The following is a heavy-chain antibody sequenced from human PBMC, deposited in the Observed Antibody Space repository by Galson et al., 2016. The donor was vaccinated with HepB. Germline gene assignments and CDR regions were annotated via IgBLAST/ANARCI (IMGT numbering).Heavy chain of an antibody. V-gene: IGHV3-23*01. CDR3: AKAQGPHHQVYHYFDY. J-gene: IGHJ4*02. D-gene: IGHD2-8*01. CDR1: GITFSRYA. CDR2: LSDSGGST. Sequence: SLRLSCAASGITFSRYAMSWVRQAPGKGLEWVSGLSDSGGSTDYTGSVKGRFTISRDNSKNTLYLQMNSLRAEDTAVYYCAKAQGPHHQVYHYFDYWGQGTLVTVSS.